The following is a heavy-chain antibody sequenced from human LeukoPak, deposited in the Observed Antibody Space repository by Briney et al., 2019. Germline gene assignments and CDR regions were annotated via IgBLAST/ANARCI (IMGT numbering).Heavy chain of an antibody. CDR1: GGSISSDY. CDR3: ARRYSSSYVYFDY. D-gene: IGHD6-13*01. J-gene: IGHJ4*02. CDR2: FLYSGTT. V-gene: IGHV4-59*08. Sequence: SETLSLTCTVSGGSISSDYWSWIRQPPGKGLEWIGDFLYSGTTNYNPSLKSRVTMSVDTSRNQFSLKLSSVTAADTAVYYCARRYSSSYVYFDYWGQGTLVTVSS.